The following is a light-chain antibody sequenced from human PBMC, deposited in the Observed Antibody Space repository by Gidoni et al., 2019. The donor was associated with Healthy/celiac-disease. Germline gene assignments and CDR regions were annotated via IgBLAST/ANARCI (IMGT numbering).Light chain of an antibody. CDR2: WAS. CDR1: QSVLYSSNNKNY. CDR3: QQYYSTPPLT. J-gene: IGKJ4*01. Sequence: DIVMTHSPDSLAVSLGERATINCKSSQSVLYSSNNKNYLAWYQQKPGQPPKLLIYWASTREAGVPDRFSGSWSGTDFTLTISSLQAEDVAVYYCQQYYSTPPLTFGGGTKVEIK. V-gene: IGKV4-1*01.